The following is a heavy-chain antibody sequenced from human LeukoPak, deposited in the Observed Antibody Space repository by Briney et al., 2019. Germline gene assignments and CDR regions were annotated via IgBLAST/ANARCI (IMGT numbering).Heavy chain of an antibody. CDR2: IYSGGST. Sequence: GGSLRLSCAASGFTVSSNYMSWVRQAPGKGLEWVSVIYSGGSTYYADSVKGRFTISRDNSKNTLYLQMNSLRAEDTAVYYCAKRGPAVVVPAAIHYWGQGTLVTVSS. V-gene: IGHV3-53*01. CDR1: GFTVSSNY. CDR3: AKRGPAVVVPAAIHY. J-gene: IGHJ4*02. D-gene: IGHD2-2*02.